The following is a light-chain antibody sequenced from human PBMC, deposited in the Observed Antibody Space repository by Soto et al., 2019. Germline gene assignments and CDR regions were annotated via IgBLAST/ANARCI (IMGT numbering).Light chain of an antibody. CDR2: GAS. CDR1: QSVGSNY. J-gene: IGKJ4*01. Sequence: EIVLTQFPGTLSLSPGERATLSCRASQSVGSNYLAWYQQRPGQPPNLLIFGASHRATGIPDRFSGSGSGTDFTLTISRLEPEDFAVYYCQQYGSSPLTFGGGTKVDIK. CDR3: QQYGSSPLT. V-gene: IGKV3-20*01.